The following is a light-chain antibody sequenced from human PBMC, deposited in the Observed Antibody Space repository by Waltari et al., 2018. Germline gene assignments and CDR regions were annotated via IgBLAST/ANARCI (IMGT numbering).Light chain of an antibody. CDR2: DTN. CDR3: LLSYTGAWV. J-gene: IGLJ3*02. V-gene: IGLV7-46*01. Sequence: QAVVTQEPSLTVPPGGTVTLTCGSSTGSVTNDHYPYWFQQKPVQAPRTLIYDTNYNHAWTPARFSGSLLRGKAALTLSGARPDDEADYYCLLSYTGAWVFGGGTKLTVL. CDR1: TGSVTNDHY.